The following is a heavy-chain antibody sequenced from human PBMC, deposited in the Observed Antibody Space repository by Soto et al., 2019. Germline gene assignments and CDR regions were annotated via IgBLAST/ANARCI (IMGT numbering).Heavy chain of an antibody. CDR2: IYWDDDK. D-gene: IGHD3-10*01. Sequence: QITLKDSGPTLAKPTQPLTLTCTFSVFSISTSGVCVGLIRQPPGKALEWLALIYWDDDKRYSPSLKSRLTITKDTSQSQVVLTMANMDSVNTATYYCAHNGECGFFYIWGQGTMVNVSS. J-gene: IGHJ3*02. CDR3: AHNGECGFFYI. V-gene: IGHV2-5*02. CDR1: VFSISTSGVC.